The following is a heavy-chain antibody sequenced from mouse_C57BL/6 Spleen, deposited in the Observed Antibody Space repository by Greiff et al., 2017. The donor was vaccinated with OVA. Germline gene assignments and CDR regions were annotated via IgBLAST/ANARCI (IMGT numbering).Heavy chain of an antibody. CDR3: ARQYYYGSYAMDY. CDR2: IWGVGST. CDR1: GFSLTRYG. V-gene: IGHV2-6*01. Sequence: VKLVESGPGLVAPSQSLSITCTVSGFSLTRYGVDWVRQSPGKGLEWLGVIWGVGSTNYNSALKSRLSIIKDNSKSQVFLKMNSLQTDDTAMYYGARQYYYGSYAMDYWGQGTSVTVSS. J-gene: IGHJ4*01. D-gene: IGHD1-1*01.